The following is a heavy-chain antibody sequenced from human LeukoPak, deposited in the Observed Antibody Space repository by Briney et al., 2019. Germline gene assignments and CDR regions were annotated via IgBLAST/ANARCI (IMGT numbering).Heavy chain of an antibody. CDR3: ARDPRNSGWFDS. CDR2: ISAYNGNT. V-gene: IGHV1-18*01. J-gene: IGHJ5*01. D-gene: IGHD1/OR15-1a*01. CDR1: GDTFSSDG. Sequence: VASLRLSCKPSGDTFSSDGISSGRQAPGQGLEWMGWISAYNGNTNYAQKLQGRVTMTTDTSTSTAYMELRSLRSDDTAVYYCARDPRNSGWFDSWGQGTLVTVSS.